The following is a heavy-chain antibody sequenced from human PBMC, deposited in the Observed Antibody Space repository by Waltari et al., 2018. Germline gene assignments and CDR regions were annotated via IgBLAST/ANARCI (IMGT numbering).Heavy chain of an antibody. D-gene: IGHD2-15*01. V-gene: IGHV1-69*12. CDR2: IIPIFGTA. CDR3: VRFGYPGYCSGGSCHFDY. Sequence: QVQLVQSGAEVKKPGSSVKVSCKASGGTFSSYAISWVRQAPGQGLEWMGGIIPIFGTANYAQKFQGRVTITADESTSTAYMELSSLRSEDTAVYYCVRFGYPGYCSGGSCHFDYWGQGTLVTVSS. CDR1: GGTFSSYA. J-gene: IGHJ4*02.